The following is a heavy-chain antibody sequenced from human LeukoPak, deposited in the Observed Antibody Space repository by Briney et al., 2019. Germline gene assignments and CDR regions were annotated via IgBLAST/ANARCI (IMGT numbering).Heavy chain of an antibody. J-gene: IGHJ6*03. CDR3: ARVTTGYYYYMDV. CDR2: IYSGGYT. CDR1: GFTVSNNY. Sequence: GGSLRLSCAASGFTVSNNYMSWVRQAPGKGLEWVSVIYSGGYTYYADSVKGRFTISRDSSKNTLYLQMNSLRAEDTAVYYCARVTTGYYYYMDVWGKGTTVTVSS. D-gene: IGHD4-11*01. V-gene: IGHV3-66*01.